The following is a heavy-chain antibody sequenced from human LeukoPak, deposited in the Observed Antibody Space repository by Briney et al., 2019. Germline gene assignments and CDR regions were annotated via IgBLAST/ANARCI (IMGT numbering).Heavy chain of an antibody. Sequence: SVKGSCKASGGIFSNYAITWVRQAPGQGLEWMGEIIPILGTSKYAQKFQGRVTITTDESTSTAYMELSSLRSEDTAVYYCARDVNSRGPFDYWGQGTLVTVSS. J-gene: IGHJ4*02. V-gene: IGHV1-69*05. D-gene: IGHD2/OR15-2a*01. CDR2: IIPILGTS. CDR1: GGIFSNYA. CDR3: ARDVNSRGPFDY.